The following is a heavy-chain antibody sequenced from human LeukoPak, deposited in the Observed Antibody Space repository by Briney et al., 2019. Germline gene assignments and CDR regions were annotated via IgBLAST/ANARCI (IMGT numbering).Heavy chain of an antibody. D-gene: IGHD3-9*01. J-gene: IGHJ4*01. CDR1: GVTFSSYT. V-gene: IGHV3-21*01. CDR2: ISSRSSNI. CDR3: ARALYYDILTGYQTHTYYFDY. Sequence: GGSLRLSCSASGVTFSSYTMNWVRQAPGKGLEWVSSISSRSSNIYYADSVKGRFTISRDNAKNSLYLPMNSLRAEDTAVYYCARALYYDILTGYQTHTYYFDYWGLGTLVTVSS.